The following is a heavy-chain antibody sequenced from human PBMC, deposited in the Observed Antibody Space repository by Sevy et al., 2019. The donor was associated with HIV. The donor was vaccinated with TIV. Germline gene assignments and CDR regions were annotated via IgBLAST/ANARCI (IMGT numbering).Heavy chain of an antibody. V-gene: IGHV1-24*01. CDR3: ATTKDGYDSSGYPFDY. CDR2: FDPEDGRT. D-gene: IGHD3-22*01. J-gene: IGHJ4*02. CDR1: GYTLSQLS. Sequence: ASVKVSCKVSGYTLSQLSMHWVRQAPGKGLEWVGTFDPEDGRTIYAQKFQGRVTMTEDTSTDTAYMELNSLNSEDTAVYYCATTKDGYDSSGYPFDYWGQGTQVTVST.